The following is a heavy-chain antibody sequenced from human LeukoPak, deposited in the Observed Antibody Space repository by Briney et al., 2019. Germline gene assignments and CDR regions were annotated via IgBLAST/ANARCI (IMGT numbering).Heavy chain of an antibody. Sequence: PSQTLSFTCAVSGGSISSGGYSWSWIRQPPGKGLEWIGYIYHSGSTYYNPSLKSRVTISVDRSKNQFSLKLSSVTAADTAVYYCARVSRYCSGGSCYYYYYGMDVWGQGTTVTVSS. CDR2: IYHSGST. CDR3: ARVSRYCSGGSCYYYYYGMDV. J-gene: IGHJ6*02. D-gene: IGHD2-15*01. V-gene: IGHV4-30-2*01. CDR1: GGSISSGGYS.